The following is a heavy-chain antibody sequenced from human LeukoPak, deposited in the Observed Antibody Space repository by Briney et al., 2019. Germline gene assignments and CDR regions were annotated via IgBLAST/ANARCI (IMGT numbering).Heavy chain of an antibody. V-gene: IGHV3-21*01. Sequence: GGSLRLSCAASGFTFSSYSMNWVSQAPGKGLEWVSSISSSSSYIYYADSVKGRFTISRDNAKNSLYLQMNSLRAEDTAVYYCARGASLDCSGGSCYQYYFDYWGQGILVTVSS. CDR2: ISSSSSYI. J-gene: IGHJ4*02. D-gene: IGHD2-15*01. CDR3: ARGASLDCSGGSCYQYYFDY. CDR1: GFTFSSYS.